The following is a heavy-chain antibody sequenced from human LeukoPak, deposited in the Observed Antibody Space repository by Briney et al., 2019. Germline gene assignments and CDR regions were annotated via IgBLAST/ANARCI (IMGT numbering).Heavy chain of an antibody. CDR1: GFTSSSYW. CDR3: ARVAYDYVWGSYRQYGMDV. CDR2: IKEDGSDK. Sequence: PGGSLRLSCEASGFTSSSYWMTWVRQAPGKGLKWVANIKEDGSDKYYVDSVKGRFTISRDNAKNSLYLQMNSLRVEDTAVYFCARVAYDYVWGSYRQYGMDVWGQGTTVTVSS. D-gene: IGHD3-16*02. V-gene: IGHV3-7*01. J-gene: IGHJ6*02.